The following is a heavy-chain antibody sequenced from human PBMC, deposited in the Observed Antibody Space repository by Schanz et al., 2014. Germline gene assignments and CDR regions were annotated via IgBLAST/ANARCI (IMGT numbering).Heavy chain of an antibody. V-gene: IGHV4-34*01. D-gene: IGHD3-3*02. CDR1: GGPFSGYF. Sequence: QVQLQQWGPGLLKPSETLSLTCAVYGGPFSGYFWSWIRQSPGKGLQWIGEIHHSGSIIYNPSLRSGVTISMDPSKNQFFLKVTSVTAADTAVYYCARHLVNAYGMDVWGQGTAVTVSS. CDR3: ARHLVNAYGMDV. J-gene: IGHJ6*02. CDR2: IHHSGSI.